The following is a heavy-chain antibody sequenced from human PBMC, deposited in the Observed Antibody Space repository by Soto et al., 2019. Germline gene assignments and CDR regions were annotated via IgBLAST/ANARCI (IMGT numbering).Heavy chain of an antibody. Sequence: QVQLVESGGGVVQPGTSLRLSCVGSGFTFRSYVIHWVRQAPGKGLEWVALTSYDGRNNFYGDSVKGRFTISRHNSSNRVGLQLACLTFEQTISYSFARWGRTGVLVVWGQGTLVSVSS. J-gene: IGHJ4*02. D-gene: IGHD3-3*02. V-gene: IGHV3-33*05. CDR2: TSYDGRNN. CDR1: GFTFRSYV. CDR3: ARWGRTGVLVV.